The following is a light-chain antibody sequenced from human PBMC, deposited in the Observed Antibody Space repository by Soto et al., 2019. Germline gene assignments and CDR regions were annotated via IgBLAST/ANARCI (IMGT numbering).Light chain of an antibody. J-gene: IGKJ4*01. Sequence: DMQMTQSPSSVSASVGDRVTITSRASQGISSRLAWYQQKPGKAPNLLIYAASSLQSGVPSRFSGSGSETDLTLTIGSLQPEDFATYYCQQSNSFPLTFGGGTKVEIK. V-gene: IGKV1-12*01. CDR1: QGISSR. CDR3: QQSNSFPLT. CDR2: AAS.